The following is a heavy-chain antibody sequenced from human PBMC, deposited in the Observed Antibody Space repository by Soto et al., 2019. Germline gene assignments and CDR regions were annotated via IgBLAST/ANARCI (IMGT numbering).Heavy chain of an antibody. CDR1: GFIFSTYS. CDR3: PKGVAPPYYYYGMDV. V-gene: IGHV3-30*18. CDR2: ITYGGSSI. Sequence: GGSLRLSCAASGFIFSTYSMNWVRQAPGKGLEWMSVITYGGSSIYYADSVRGRFTISRDNSKNTLYLQMNSLRAEDTAVYYCPKGVAPPYYYYGMDVWGQGTTVTVS. J-gene: IGHJ6*02.